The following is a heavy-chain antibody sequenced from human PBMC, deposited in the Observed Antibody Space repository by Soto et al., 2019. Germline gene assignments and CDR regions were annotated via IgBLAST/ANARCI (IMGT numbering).Heavy chain of an antibody. V-gene: IGHV3-72*01. Sequence: EVQLVESGGVLVQPGGSLRLSCVASGLTFSDHYMDWVRQAPGKGLEWVGRSRNKAKSYTTDYAASVKGGFTISRDDSTSSVYLQMNSLETEDTAVYYCVRAARSGTTHFDYWGQGTLVTVSS. CDR3: VRAARSGTTHFDY. CDR1: GLTFSDHY. D-gene: IGHD1-7*01. J-gene: IGHJ4*02. CDR2: SRNKAKSYTT.